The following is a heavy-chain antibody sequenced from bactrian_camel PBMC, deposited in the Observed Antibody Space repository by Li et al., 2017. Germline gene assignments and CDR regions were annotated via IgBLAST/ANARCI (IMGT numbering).Heavy chain of an antibody. CDR1: ESTYRSIC. V-gene: IGHV3S53*01. Sequence: HVQLVESGGGSVQAGGSLTLSCTASESTYRSICMAWFRQAPGSQRETVATVNSNGVTKVAGSVKGRFTLSKDNAKNTVYLQLNSLKPEDTAMYYCAAQSARTIFSSASVCPLKDRYDVWGQGTQVTVS. D-gene: IGHD3*01. J-gene: IGHJ4*01. CDR3: AAQSARTIFSSASVCPLKDRYDV. CDR2: VNSNGVT.